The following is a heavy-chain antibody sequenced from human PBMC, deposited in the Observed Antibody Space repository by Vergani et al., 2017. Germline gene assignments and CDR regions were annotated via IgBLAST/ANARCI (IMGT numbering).Heavy chain of an antibody. CDR3: ARGPPTIWLTSFDY. Sequence: QVQLQESGPGLVKPSETLSLTCTVSGGPISSYYWSWIRQPPGKGLEWIGYIYYSGSTNYNPSLKSRVTISVDTSKNQFSLRLSSVTAADTAVYYCARGPPTIWLTSFDYWGQGTLVTVSS. CDR2: IYYSGST. J-gene: IGHJ4*02. D-gene: IGHD3-9*01. V-gene: IGHV4-59*01. CDR1: GGPISSYY.